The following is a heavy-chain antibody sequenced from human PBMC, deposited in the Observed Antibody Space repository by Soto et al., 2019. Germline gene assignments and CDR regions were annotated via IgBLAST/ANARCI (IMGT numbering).Heavy chain of an antibody. CDR1: GFTFDGYA. CDR2: INASGGST. D-gene: IGHD4-17*01. V-gene: IGHV3-23*01. J-gene: IGHJ5*02. Sequence: EVQLLESGGGLAQPGGSLRLSCAASGFTFDGYAMSWVRQAPGKGLEWVSVINASGGSTFYAESVKGRFTISRDNSKNTLYLQMNSLRGEDTAVYYCSKGPTTVTTRYFDPWGQGTLVTVSS. CDR3: SKGPTTVTTRYFDP.